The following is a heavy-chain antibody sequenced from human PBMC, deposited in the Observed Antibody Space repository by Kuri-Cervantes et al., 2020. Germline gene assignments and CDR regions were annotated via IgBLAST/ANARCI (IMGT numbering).Heavy chain of an antibody. CDR2: IYSGGST. CDR3: AKANPIAISRHIDY. CDR1: GFTFSNAW. D-gene: IGHD2-21*01. Sequence: GESLKISCVASGFTFSNAWMSWVRQAPGKGLEWVSVIYSGGSTYYADSVKGRFTISRDNSKNTLYLQMNSLRAEDTAVYYCAKANPIAISRHIDYWGQGTLVTVSS. V-gene: IGHV3-66*02. J-gene: IGHJ4*02.